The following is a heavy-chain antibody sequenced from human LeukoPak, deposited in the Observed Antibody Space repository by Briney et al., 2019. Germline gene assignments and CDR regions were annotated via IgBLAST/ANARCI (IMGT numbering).Heavy chain of an antibody. J-gene: IGHJ4*02. CDR2: IYYSGST. Sequence: SETLSLTCTVSGGSISSGDYYWNWIRQPPGKGLEWIGYIYYSGSTYYSPSLQERLSISVDASKNELSLKLTSVTAADTAVYYCAARIYGTNTFDYWGQGTVVTVSS. CDR1: GGSISSGDYY. D-gene: IGHD1-7*01. CDR3: AARIYGTNTFDY. V-gene: IGHV4-30-4*01.